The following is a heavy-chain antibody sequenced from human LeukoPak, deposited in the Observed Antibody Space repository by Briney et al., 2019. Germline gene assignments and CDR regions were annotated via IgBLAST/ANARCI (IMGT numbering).Heavy chain of an antibody. V-gene: IGHV4-31*03. Sequence: SETLSLTCTVSGGSINNGGYYWSWIRQHPGKGLGWIGYIYYSGSSYYNPPLRSRVTISVDTSKNHFSLKLSSVTAADTAVYYCARIPRSVFRGDYGDYWGQGTLVTVSS. CDR1: GGSINNGGYY. D-gene: IGHD3-3*01. J-gene: IGHJ4*02. CDR2: IYYSGSS. CDR3: ARIPRSVFRGDYGDY.